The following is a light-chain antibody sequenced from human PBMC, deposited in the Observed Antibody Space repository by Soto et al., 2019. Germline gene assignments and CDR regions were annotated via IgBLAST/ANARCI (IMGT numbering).Light chain of an antibody. V-gene: IGKV1-39*01. CDR1: QNIGLS. CDR2: AAS. J-gene: IGKJ1*01. CDR3: QQAYRTPWT. Sequence: DIQMTQSPTSLSASIGDRVTFTCRASQNIGLSLNWLQKKPGRAPQLLIYAASRFHSGVPSRFSGSGSGTDFTFTISSLQAEDVATYFCQQAYRTPWTFCHGTKVDIK.